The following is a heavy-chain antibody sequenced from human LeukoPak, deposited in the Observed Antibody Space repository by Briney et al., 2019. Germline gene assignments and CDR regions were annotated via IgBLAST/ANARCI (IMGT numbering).Heavy chain of an antibody. V-gene: IGHV1-2*02. D-gene: IGHD4-23*01. J-gene: IGHJ4*02. CDR2: INPNSDAT. CDR1: GYTFIGHY. Sequence: ASVKVSCKASGYTFIGHYIHRVRQAPGQGLEWMGWINPNSDATKYSQKFQGRVTMTRDTSISTTYMDLTRLTSDDTAVYYCARGPEYGGTIDYWGQGTLVTVSS. CDR3: ARGPEYGGTIDY.